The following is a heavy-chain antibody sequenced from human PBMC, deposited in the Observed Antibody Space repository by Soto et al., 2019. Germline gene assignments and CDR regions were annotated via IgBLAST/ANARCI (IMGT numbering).Heavy chain of an antibody. V-gene: IGHV4-34*01. CDR2: INHSGST. CDR1: GGSFSGYY. J-gene: IGHJ5*02. Sequence: KPSETLSLTCAVYGGSFSGYYWSWIRQPPGKGLEWIGEINHSGSTNYNPSLKSRVTISVDTSKNQFSLKLSSVTAADTAVYYCARGHYDFWSGYGSINWFDPWGQGTLVTVSS. CDR3: ARGHYDFWSGYGSINWFDP. D-gene: IGHD3-3*01.